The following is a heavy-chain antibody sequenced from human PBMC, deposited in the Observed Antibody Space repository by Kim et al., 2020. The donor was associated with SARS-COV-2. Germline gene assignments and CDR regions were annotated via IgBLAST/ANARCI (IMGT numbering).Heavy chain of an antibody. V-gene: IGHV4-31*03. Sequence: SETLSLTCTVSGGSISSGGYYWSWIRQHPGKGLEWIGYIYYSGSTYYNPSLKSRVTISVDTSKNQFSLKLSSVTAADTAVYYCGRDPYPYCSGGSCYRAGAGDGMDVWGQGTTVTVSS. CDR1: GGSISSGGYY. CDR3: GRDPYPYCSGGSCYRAGAGDGMDV. J-gene: IGHJ6*02. CDR2: IYYSGST. D-gene: IGHD2-15*01.